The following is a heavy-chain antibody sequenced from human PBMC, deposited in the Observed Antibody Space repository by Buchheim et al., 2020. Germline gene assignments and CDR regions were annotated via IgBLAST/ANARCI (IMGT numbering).Heavy chain of an antibody. J-gene: IGHJ6*03. V-gene: IGHV3-48*03. CDR2: ISSSGSTI. Sequence: EVQLVESGGDLVQPGGSLRLSCAASGFTFSSYEMNWVRQAPGKGLEWVSYISSSGSTIYYADSVKGRFTISRDNAKNSLYLQMNSLRAEDTAVYYCARGQYSSGWSSYYYYYYYMDVWGKGTT. CDR1: GFTFSSYE. CDR3: ARGQYSSGWSSYYYYYYYMDV. D-gene: IGHD6-19*01.